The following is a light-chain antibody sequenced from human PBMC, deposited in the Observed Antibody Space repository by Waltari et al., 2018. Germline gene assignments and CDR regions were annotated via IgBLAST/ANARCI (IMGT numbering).Light chain of an antibody. Sequence: QSAPAQPPSVSGSPGQSVTISCTGTSSDIGSYTYVSWYQQHPGKVPKLLIYGVSNRPSGVSDRFSGSKSGNTASLTISGLQTEDEADYYCCSYTTSSTLLFGGGTRLTVL. CDR1: SSDIGSYTY. V-gene: IGLV2-14*01. J-gene: IGLJ7*01. CDR2: GVS. CDR3: CSYTTSSTLL.